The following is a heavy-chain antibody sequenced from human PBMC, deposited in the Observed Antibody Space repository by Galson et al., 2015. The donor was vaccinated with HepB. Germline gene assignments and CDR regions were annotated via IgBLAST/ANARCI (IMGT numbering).Heavy chain of an antibody. CDR3: ARGGGRYSGYDSFDY. CDR2: VSYDGGDN. V-gene: IGHV3-30-3*01. D-gene: IGHD5-12*01. J-gene: IGHJ4*02. Sequence: SLRLSCEASGFTFSSYAMHWVRQAPGKGLEWVAIVSYDGGDNYYADSVKGRFFISRDNSKNTLYLLMNSLIIEDTAVYYCARGGGRYSGYDSFDYWGQGTLVTVSS. CDR1: GFTFSSYA.